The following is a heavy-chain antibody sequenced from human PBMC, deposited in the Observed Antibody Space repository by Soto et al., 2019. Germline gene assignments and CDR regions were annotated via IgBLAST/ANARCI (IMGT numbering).Heavy chain of an antibody. Sequence: GGSLRLSCAASGFTFSSYAMHWVRQAPGKGLEWVAVISYDGSNKYYADSVKGRFTISRDNSKNTLYLQMNSLRAEDTAVDYCARARYGSGSYDAFDIWGQGTMVTVSS. CDR2: ISYDGSNK. CDR3: ARARYGSGSYDAFDI. D-gene: IGHD3-10*01. CDR1: GFTFSSYA. V-gene: IGHV3-30*04. J-gene: IGHJ3*02.